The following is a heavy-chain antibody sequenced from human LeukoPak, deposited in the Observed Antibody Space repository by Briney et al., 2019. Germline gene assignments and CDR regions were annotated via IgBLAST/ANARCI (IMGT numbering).Heavy chain of an antibody. CDR2: IYYSGST. J-gene: IGHJ6*03. V-gene: IGHV4-59*01. D-gene: IGHD3-10*01. CDR3: ARVGHFYYGSGSYSYYMDV. CDR1: GGSISSYS. Sequence: PSETLSLTCTVSGGSISSYSWTWIRQPPGKGLEWIGYIYYSGSTNYNPSLKSRVTISVDTSKNQFSLKLNTVTAADTAVYYCARVGHFYYGSGSYSYYMDVWGKGTTVTISS.